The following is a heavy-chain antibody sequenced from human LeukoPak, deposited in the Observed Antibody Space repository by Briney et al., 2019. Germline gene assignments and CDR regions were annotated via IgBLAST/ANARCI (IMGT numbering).Heavy chain of an antibody. CDR3: ARDYPDQPRYSGH. D-gene: IGHD5-12*01. V-gene: IGHV3-30*04. J-gene: IGHJ4*02. CDR1: GFTFSSYA. Sequence: PGRSLRLSCAASGFTFSSYAMHWVRQAPGKGLEWVAVISYDGSNKYYADSVKGRFTISRDNSKNTLYLQMNSLRSDDTAVYYCARDYPDQPRYSGHWGQGTLVTVSS. CDR2: ISYDGSNK.